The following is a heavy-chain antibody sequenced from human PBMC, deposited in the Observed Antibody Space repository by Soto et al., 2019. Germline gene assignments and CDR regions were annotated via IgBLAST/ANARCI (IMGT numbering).Heavy chain of an antibody. J-gene: IGHJ5*02. CDR2: IWYDGSNK. Sequence: GGSLRLSCAASGFTFSSYGMHWVRQAPGKGLEWVAVIWYDGSNKYYADSVKGRFTISRDNSKNTLYLQMNSLRAEDTAVYYCARASRDVDTAMVTGWFDPWGQGTLVTVSS. D-gene: IGHD5-18*01. CDR3: ARASRDVDTAMVTGWFDP. V-gene: IGHV3-33*01. CDR1: GFTFSSYG.